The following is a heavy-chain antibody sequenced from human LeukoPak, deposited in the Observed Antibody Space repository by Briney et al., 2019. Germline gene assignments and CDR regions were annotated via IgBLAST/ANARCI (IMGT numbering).Heavy chain of an antibody. V-gene: IGHV4-4*07. J-gene: IGHJ6*03. D-gene: IGHD6-6*01. CDR1: GGSISSYY. CDR2: FYTSGST. CDR3: ARDRGEYSSSSAYYSYMDL. Sequence: SETLSLTCTASGGSISSYYWSWIRQPAGKGLEWIGRFYTSGSTNYNPSLKSRVTMSVDTSKNQFSLKLTSVTAADTAVYYCARDRGEYSSSSAYYSYMDLWGKGTTVTVSS.